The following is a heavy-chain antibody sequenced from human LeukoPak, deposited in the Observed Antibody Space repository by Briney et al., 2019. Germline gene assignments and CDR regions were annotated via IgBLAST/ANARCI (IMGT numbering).Heavy chain of an antibody. D-gene: IGHD5-12*01. CDR2: INSDGSTI. V-gene: IGHV3-74*01. J-gene: IGHJ4*02. CDR3: ARDRGYTQDY. CDR1: GFTLSGYW. Sequence: GGSLRLSCAASGFTLSGYWMHWVRQAPGKGLVWVSRINSDGSTITYADSVKGRFTISRDNAKNTLSLQMNSLRAEDTAVYYCARDRGYTQDYWGQGTLVTVPS.